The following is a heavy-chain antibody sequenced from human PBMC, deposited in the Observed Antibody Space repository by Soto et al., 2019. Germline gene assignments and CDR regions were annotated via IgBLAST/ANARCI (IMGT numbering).Heavy chain of an antibody. Sequence: ASAKLCCKDDGYTFSNYGIDWARQAPGQRLDWMGLINAGNGNTKYSQKFQGRVTLTRDTSASTAYMELSSLRSEDTAVYYCASCPQNCITSSPCCLFFDYWGQGTLVTVSS. V-gene: IGHV1-3*01. CDR3: ASCPQNCITSSPCCLFFDY. CDR1: GYTFSNYG. CDR2: INAGNGNT. D-gene: IGHD3-10*01. J-gene: IGHJ4*02.